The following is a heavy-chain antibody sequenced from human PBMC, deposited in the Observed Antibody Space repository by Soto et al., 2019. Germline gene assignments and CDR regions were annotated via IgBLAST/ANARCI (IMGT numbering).Heavy chain of an antibody. D-gene: IGHD3-10*01. CDR2: IYYSGST. J-gene: IGHJ6*02. CDR3: ARLGDYYYYYGMDV. CDR1: GGSISSSSYY. Sequence: SETLSLTCTVSGGSISSSSYYWGWIRQPPGKGLEWIGSIYYSGSTYYNPSLKSRVTISVDTSKNQLSLKLSSVTAADTAVYYCARLGDYYYYYGMDVWGQGTTVTVSS. V-gene: IGHV4-39*01.